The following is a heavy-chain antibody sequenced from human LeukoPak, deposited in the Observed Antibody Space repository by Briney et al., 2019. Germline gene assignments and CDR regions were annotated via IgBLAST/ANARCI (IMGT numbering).Heavy chain of an antibody. Sequence: GGSLRPSCAASGFTLSSYEMNWVRQAPGKGLEWVSYISSSGSTIYYADSVKGRFTISRDNAKNSLYLQMNSLRAEDTAVYYCARVGSSYYDSSGHKAYYYYYGMDVWGQGTTVTVSS. D-gene: IGHD3-22*01. V-gene: IGHV3-48*03. J-gene: IGHJ6*02. CDR1: GFTLSSYE. CDR2: ISSSGSTI. CDR3: ARVGSSYYDSSGHKAYYYYYGMDV.